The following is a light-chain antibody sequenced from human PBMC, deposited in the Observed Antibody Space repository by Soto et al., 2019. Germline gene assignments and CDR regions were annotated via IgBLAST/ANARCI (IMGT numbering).Light chain of an antibody. Sequence: EIVMAQSPATLSVSPGERATVSCRASQSVRGNLAWYQQKPGQSPRLLIYGASSRATGIPARFSGSGSGTGFTLTISSLQSEDFAVYYCQQYNNRPFITFGQGTRLEI. CDR1: QSVRGN. V-gene: IGKV3-15*01. J-gene: IGKJ5*01. CDR3: QQYNNRPFIT. CDR2: GAS.